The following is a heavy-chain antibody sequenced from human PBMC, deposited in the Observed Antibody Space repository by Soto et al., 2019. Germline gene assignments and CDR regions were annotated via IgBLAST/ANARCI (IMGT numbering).Heavy chain of an antibody. J-gene: IGHJ5*02. V-gene: IGHV4-59*01. CDR1: GGSISSYY. Sequence: SETLSLTCTVSGGSISSYYWSWIRQPPGKGLEWIGYIYYSGSTNYNPSLKSRVTISVDTSKNQFSLKLSSVTAADTAVYYCSGQLWWNNWFDPWGQGTLVTAPQ. CDR3: SGQLWWNNWFDP. CDR2: IYYSGST. D-gene: IGHD5-18*01.